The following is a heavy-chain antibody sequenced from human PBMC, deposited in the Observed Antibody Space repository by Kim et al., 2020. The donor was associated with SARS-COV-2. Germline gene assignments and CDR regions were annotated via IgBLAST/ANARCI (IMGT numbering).Heavy chain of an antibody. D-gene: IGHD6-19*01. V-gene: IGHV3-23*01. Sequence: ADSVKGRFTGSRDNAKTTLYLQMNSLRAEDTAVYYCEKIPYSSGWSGYFQHWGQGTLVTVSS. J-gene: IGHJ1*01. CDR3: EKIPYSSGWSGYFQH.